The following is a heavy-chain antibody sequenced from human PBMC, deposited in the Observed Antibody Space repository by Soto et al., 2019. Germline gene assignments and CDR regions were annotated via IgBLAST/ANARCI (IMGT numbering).Heavy chain of an antibody. Sequence: GGSLRLSCAASGFTFDDYGMSWVRQAPGKGLEWVSGINWNGGSTGYADSVKGRFTISRDNAKNSLYLQMNSLRAEDTALYHCARRIKDYYYYYYMDVWGKGTTVTVSS. V-gene: IGHV3-20*01. CDR2: INWNGGST. CDR1: GFTFDDYG. J-gene: IGHJ6*03. CDR3: ARRIKDYYYYYYMDV.